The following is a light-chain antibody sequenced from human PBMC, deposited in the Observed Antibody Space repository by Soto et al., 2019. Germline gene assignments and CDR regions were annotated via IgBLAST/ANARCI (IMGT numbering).Light chain of an antibody. V-gene: IGKV3-15*01. CDR3: QQYTNWPPNT. Sequence: EIVWAQSPDTLSVSPGESATLSCRASQRVYSNLAWYQQRPGQAPRLLIYGASTRATGVPARFSGRGSGTEFTLTISSLQSEDFAVYYCQQYTNWPPNTFGQGTRLEIK. CDR1: QRVYSN. J-gene: IGKJ5*01. CDR2: GAS.